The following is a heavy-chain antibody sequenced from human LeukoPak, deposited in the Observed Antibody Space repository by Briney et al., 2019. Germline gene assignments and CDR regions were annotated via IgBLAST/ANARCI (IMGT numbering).Heavy chain of an antibody. CDR3: ARVPYSTTWYRYFDY. CDR1: GFTFSSYW. D-gene: IGHD2-2*01. Sequence: GGSLRLSCAASGFTFSSYWMHWVRQAPGKGLEWVSAISGSGGSTYYAASVRGRFTISRDNSKNTLYLQMNSLRAEDAAVYYCARVPYSTTWYRYFDYWGHGTLVTVSS. CDR2: ISGSGGST. J-gene: IGHJ4*01. V-gene: IGHV3-23*01.